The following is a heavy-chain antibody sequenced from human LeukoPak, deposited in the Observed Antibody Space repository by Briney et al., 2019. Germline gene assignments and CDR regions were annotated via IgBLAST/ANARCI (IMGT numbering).Heavy chain of an antibody. CDR3: VGEITDYYDSSGYYYRSEYFQH. Sequence: PSGTLSLTCAVSGGSISSSNWWSWVRQPPGKGLEWIGEIYHSGSTNYNPSLKSRVTISVDKSKNQFSLKLSSVTAADTAAYYCVGEITDYYDSSGYYYRSEYFQHWGQGTLVTVSS. CDR1: GGSISSSNW. D-gene: IGHD3-22*01. V-gene: IGHV4-4*02. CDR2: IYHSGST. J-gene: IGHJ1*01.